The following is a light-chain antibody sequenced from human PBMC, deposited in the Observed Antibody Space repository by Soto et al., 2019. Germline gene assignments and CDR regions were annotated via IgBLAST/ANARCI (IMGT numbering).Light chain of an antibody. Sequence: QSVLTVPRSMSGSPGQSVTISCTGTSSDVGGYNYVSWYQQHPGKAPQLMISDVGKRPSGVPDRFSGSKSDNKASLTISGLPAEDEAAYYLFSSAASYTRVYGSGTSVTVL. CDR3: FSSAASYTRV. J-gene: IGLJ1*01. CDR2: DVG. V-gene: IGLV2-11*01. CDR1: SSDVGGYNY.